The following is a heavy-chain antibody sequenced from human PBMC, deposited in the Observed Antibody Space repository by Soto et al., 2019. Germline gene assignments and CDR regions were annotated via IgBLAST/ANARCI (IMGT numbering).Heavy chain of an antibody. CDR1: GFTFSSYA. V-gene: IGHV3-30-3*01. CDR2: ISYDGSNK. D-gene: IGHD4-17*01. CDR3: ARDDDYFTPFDY. Sequence: VGSLRLSCAASGFTFSSYAMHWVRQAPGKGLEWVAVISYDGSNKYYADSVKGRFTISRDNSKNTLYLQMNSLRAEDTAVYYCARDDDYFTPFDYWGQGTLVTVSS. J-gene: IGHJ4*02.